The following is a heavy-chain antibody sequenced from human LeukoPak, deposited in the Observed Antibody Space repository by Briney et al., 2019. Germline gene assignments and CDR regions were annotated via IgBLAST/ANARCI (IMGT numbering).Heavy chain of an antibody. J-gene: IGHJ5*02. D-gene: IGHD6-13*01. CDR3: ARGAAGTGAPNWFDP. V-gene: IGHV5-51*01. CDR1: GYSFTSYW. Sequence: GESLKIACKGSGYSFTSYWIGWVRQMPGKGLERMGIIYLGDSDTRYSPSFQGQVTISADKSISTAYLQWSSLKASDTAMYYCARGAAGTGAPNWFDPWGQGTLVTVSS. CDR2: IYLGDSDT.